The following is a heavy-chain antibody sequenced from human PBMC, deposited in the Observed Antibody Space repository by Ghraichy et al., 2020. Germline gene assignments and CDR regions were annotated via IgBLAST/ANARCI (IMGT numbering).Heavy chain of an antibody. Sequence: GGSLRLSCAASGFTFSSYSMNWVRQAPGKGLEWVSSISSSSSYIYYADSVKGRFTISRDNAKNSLYLQMNSLRAEDTAVYYCARALKAYSSPFDYWGQGTLVTVSS. CDR3: ARALKAYSSPFDY. V-gene: IGHV3-21*01. J-gene: IGHJ4*02. CDR1: GFTFSSYS. D-gene: IGHD6-13*01. CDR2: ISSSSSYI.